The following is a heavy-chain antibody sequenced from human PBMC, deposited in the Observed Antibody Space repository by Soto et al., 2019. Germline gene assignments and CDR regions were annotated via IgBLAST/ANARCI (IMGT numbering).Heavy chain of an antibody. Sequence: SETLSLTCTVSGGSISSGGYYWSWIRQHPGKGLEWIGYIYYSGSTYYNPSLKSRVTISVDTSKNQFSLKLSSVTAADTAVYYCAREGQGDSSSLFDYWGQGTLVTVSS. CDR2: IYYSGST. V-gene: IGHV4-31*03. CDR1: GGSISSGGYY. D-gene: IGHD6-6*01. J-gene: IGHJ4*02. CDR3: AREGQGDSSSLFDY.